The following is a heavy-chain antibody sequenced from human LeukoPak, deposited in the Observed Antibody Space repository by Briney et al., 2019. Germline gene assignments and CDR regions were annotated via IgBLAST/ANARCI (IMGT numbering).Heavy chain of an antibody. J-gene: IGHJ4*02. D-gene: IGHD1-26*01. Sequence: GASVKVSCEVSGYTLTELSMHWVRQAPGKGLEWMGGFDPEDGETIYAQKFQGRVTMTEDTSTDTAYMELSSLRSEDTAVYYCATFRVPRSYFRRPQGQFDYWGQGTLVTVSS. CDR1: GYTLTELS. V-gene: IGHV1-24*01. CDR3: ATFRVPRSYFRRPQGQFDY. CDR2: FDPEDGET.